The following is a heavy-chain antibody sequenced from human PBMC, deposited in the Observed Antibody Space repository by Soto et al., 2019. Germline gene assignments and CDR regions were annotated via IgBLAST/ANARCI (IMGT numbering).Heavy chain of an antibody. CDR3: AGGQWFAGSSSEWVTKCYSGLDV. CDR2: TYYRSKWYN. V-gene: IGHV6-1*01. Sequence: SQTLSLTCAISGDSVSSNSAAWNWIRQSPSRGLEWLGRTYYRSKWYNDYAVSVKSRITINPDTSKNQFSLQLNSGTAEDTAVDYCAGGQWFAGSSSEWVTKCYSGLDVWGEVSAVTVSS. D-gene: IGHD4-17*01. CDR1: GDSVSSNSAA. J-gene: IGHJ6*02.